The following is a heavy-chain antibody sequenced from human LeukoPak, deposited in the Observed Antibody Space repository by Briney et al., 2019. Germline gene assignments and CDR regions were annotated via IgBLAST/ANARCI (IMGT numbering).Heavy chain of an antibody. CDR2: INPNSGGT. CDR3: ARERIAVAGTTYYYYYGMDV. V-gene: IGHV1-2*04. Sequence: ASVKVSCNASGYTFTGYYMHWVRQAPGQGLEWMGWINPNSGGTNYAQKFQGWVTMTRDTSISTAYMELSRLRSDDTAVYYCARERIAVAGTTYYYYYGMDVWGQGTTVTVSS. CDR1: GYTFTGYY. J-gene: IGHJ6*02. D-gene: IGHD6-19*01.